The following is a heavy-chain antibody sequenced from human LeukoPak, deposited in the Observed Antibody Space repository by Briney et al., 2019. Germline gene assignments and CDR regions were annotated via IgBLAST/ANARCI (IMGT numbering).Heavy chain of an antibody. V-gene: IGHV6-1*01. Sequence: SQSLSLTCAISVDSVSINSAACDWIRQSPSRGLEWLGSTYYRSKWYNDYAGYVKSRITINPDTSKNEFSLQLNAVSPGDTAGDYCAREVVRPEGKYFQHWGQGTLVTVSS. CDR3: AREVVRPEGKYFQH. J-gene: IGHJ1*01. D-gene: IGHD2-15*01. CDR1: VDSVSINSAA. CDR2: TYYRSKWYN.